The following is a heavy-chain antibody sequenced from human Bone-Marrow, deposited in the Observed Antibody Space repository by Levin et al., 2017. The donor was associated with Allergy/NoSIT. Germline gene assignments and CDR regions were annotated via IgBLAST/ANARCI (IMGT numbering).Heavy chain of an antibody. CDR3: ARGQVVIATWAMDG. CDR2: MFPSGTT. Sequence: PGGSLRLSCTVSGDSISNYYWSWIRQPAGKGLEWVGRMFPSGTTNYNPSLKSRLTMSVDTSKNQFFLRLTSVTAADTAVYYCARGQVVIATWAMDGWGQGTAVTVSS. D-gene: IGHD2-21*01. V-gene: IGHV4-4*07. J-gene: IGHJ6*02. CDR1: GDSISNYY.